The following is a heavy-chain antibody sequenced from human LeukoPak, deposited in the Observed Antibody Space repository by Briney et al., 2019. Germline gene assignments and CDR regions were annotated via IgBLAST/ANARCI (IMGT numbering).Heavy chain of an antibody. CDR2: INPSGGST. CDR3: ARERIAARPTDTNFDY. D-gene: IGHD6-6*01. J-gene: IGHJ4*02. Sequence: ASVKVSCEASGYTFTSYYMHWVRQAPGQGLEWMGIINPSGGSTSYAQKFQGRVTMTRDTSTSTVYMELSSLRSEDTAVYYCARERIAARPTDTNFDYWGQGTLVTVSS. V-gene: IGHV1-46*01. CDR1: GYTFTSYY.